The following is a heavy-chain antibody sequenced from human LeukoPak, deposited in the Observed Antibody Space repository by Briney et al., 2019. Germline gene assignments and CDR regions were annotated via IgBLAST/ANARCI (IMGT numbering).Heavy chain of an antibody. D-gene: IGHD3-3*01. CDR3: AREKTIFRSLDY. CDR1: GGSISSGGYY. CDR2: IYTSGST. Sequence: SETLSLTCTVSGGSISSGGYYWSWIRQHPGKGLEWIGRIYTSGSTNYNPSLKSRVTMSVDTSKNQFSLKLSSVTAADTAVYYCAREKTIFRSLDYWGQGTLVTVSS. V-gene: IGHV4-61*02. J-gene: IGHJ4*02.